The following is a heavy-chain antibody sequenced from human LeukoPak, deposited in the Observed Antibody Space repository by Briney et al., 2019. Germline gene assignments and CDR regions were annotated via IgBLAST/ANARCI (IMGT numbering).Heavy chain of an antibody. CDR2: IYTSGST. CDR3: ARASDMSSFGY. V-gene: IGHV4-61*02. J-gene: IGHJ4*02. Sequence: SQTLSLTCTVSGGSISSGNYYWSWIRQSPGKGLEWIGRIYTSGSTNYNPSLKSRVTISVDTSKNQFSLKLTSVTAADTAVYYCARASDMSSFGYWGQGTLVTVSS. CDR1: GGSISSGNYY. D-gene: IGHD2-15*01.